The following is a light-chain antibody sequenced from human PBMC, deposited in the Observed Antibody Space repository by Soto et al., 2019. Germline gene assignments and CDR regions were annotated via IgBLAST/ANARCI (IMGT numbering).Light chain of an antibody. Sequence: QSVLTQSSSASASLGSSVKLTCSLSSGHVAALIAWHQHQPGKAPRYLMKLEDNASYNKGSGVPDRFSGSSSEADRYLTIPILEFEEAADYYCETSDTDTRVFGPGTKLTVL. J-gene: IGLJ1*01. CDR2: LEDNASY. CDR1: SGHVAAL. V-gene: IGLV4-60*02. CDR3: ETSDTDTRV.